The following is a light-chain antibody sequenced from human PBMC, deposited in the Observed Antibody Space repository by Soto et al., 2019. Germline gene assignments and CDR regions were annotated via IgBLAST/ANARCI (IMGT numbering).Light chain of an antibody. Sequence: QSALTQPASVSGSPGQSITISCTGTSRDVGGYNYISWYQQHPGKAPKFIIYDVRNRPSGVSNRFSGSRSGNTASLTISGLQAEDEADYYCSSYTSSSTVIFGGATKLTVL. V-gene: IGLV2-14*03. CDR3: SSYTSSSTVI. CDR2: DVR. J-gene: IGLJ2*01. CDR1: SRDVGGYNY.